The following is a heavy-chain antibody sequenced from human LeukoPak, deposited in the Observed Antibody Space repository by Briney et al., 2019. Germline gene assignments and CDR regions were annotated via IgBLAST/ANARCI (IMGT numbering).Heavy chain of an antibody. CDR3: ARNAPDDFWSGYYTLYYYYGMDV. Sequence: SGGSLRLSCAASGFTLSSYWMHWVRQAPGKGLVWVSRFNSDGSSTRYADSVKGRFTISRDNAKNTLYLQMNSLRAEDTAVYYCARNAPDDFWSGYYTLYYYYGMDVWGQGTTVTVSS. CDR2: FNSDGSST. V-gene: IGHV3-74*01. D-gene: IGHD3-3*01. J-gene: IGHJ6*02. CDR1: GFTLSSYW.